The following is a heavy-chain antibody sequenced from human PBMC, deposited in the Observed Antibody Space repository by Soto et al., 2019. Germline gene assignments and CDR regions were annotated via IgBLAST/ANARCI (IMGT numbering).Heavy chain of an antibody. CDR1: GFTLSDYY. Sequence: QLHLVQSGGGLVKPGGSLRLSCAASGFTLSDYYMTWIRQAPGKGLEWVSYISSSGRTVYYADSVKGRFTISRDNAKNSLFLQMNSLRAEDTAVYYCGSQELAGHWGQGTLVTVSS. J-gene: IGHJ4*02. V-gene: IGHV3-11*01. CDR3: GSQELAGH. D-gene: IGHD1-26*01. CDR2: ISSSGRTV.